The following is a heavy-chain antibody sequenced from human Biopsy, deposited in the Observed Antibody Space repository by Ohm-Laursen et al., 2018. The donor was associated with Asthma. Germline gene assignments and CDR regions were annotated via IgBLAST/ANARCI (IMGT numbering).Heavy chain of an antibody. J-gene: IGHJ3*02. CDR1: GFSLTTTGMS. Sequence: TQTLPLTCTFSGFSLTTTGMSASWIRQPPGKALEWLALIDWDDDKYYSASLKTRLTISKDSSKNQVVLTMTNVDPVDTATYFCARIPEVGTNSFDIWGQGTMVTVSS. CDR3: ARIPEVGTNSFDI. V-gene: IGHV2-70*01. D-gene: IGHD1-14*01. CDR2: IDWDDDK.